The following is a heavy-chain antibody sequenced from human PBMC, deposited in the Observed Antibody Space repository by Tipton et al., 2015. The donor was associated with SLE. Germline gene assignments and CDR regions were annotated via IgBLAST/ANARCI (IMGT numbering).Heavy chain of an antibody. D-gene: IGHD1-26*01. CDR3: ARAPPLSFYDY. J-gene: IGHJ4*02. V-gene: IGHV4-38-2*01. Sequence: TLSLTCVVSGYSISSAYSWGWIRQPPGKGRGWIGTVYHSGSTHYNPSLKSRVTISVDTSKNQFSLNLSSVTAADTAVYYCARAPPLSFYDYWGQGTLVTVSS. CDR2: VYHSGST. CDR1: GYSISSAYS.